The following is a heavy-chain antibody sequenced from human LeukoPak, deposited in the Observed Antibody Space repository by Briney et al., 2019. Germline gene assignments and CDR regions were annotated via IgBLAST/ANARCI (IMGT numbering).Heavy chain of an antibody. D-gene: IGHD5-24*01. J-gene: IGHJ4*02. V-gene: IGHV1-8*02. Sequence: GASVKVSCKASGYTFKNYDINWVRQATGQGLEWMGWMNPNSGNTGFAQKFQDRVSMTRDTSINTAYMELTSLRSGDTAVYYCARATPGGLHGYSFDYWGRGPWSPSTQ. CDR1: GYTFKNYD. CDR3: ARATPGGLHGYSFDY. CDR2: MNPNSGNT.